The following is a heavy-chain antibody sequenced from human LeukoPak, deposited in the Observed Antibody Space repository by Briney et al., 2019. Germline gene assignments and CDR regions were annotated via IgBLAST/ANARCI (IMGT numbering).Heavy chain of an antibody. CDR3: ARGWSADY. Sequence: PGGSLRLSCAASGFTFSYYSMNWVRQTPGKGLEWVSYISGSGTTIYYADSVKGRFTISRDNAKNSLYLQMNSLRAEDTAVYYCARGWSADYWGQGTLVTVSS. CDR1: GFTFSYYS. V-gene: IGHV3-48*01. D-gene: IGHD2-8*01. CDR2: ISGSGTTI. J-gene: IGHJ4*02.